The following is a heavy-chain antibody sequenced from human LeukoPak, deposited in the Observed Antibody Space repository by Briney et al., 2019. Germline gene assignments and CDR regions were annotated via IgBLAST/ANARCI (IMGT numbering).Heavy chain of an antibody. J-gene: IGHJ4*02. D-gene: IGHD6-6*01. CDR2: ISGSGGST. V-gene: IGHV3-23*01. CDR3: ARCGSSSVSPFDY. Sequence: GGSLRLSCAASGFTFSSYAMSWVRQAPGKGLEWVSAISGSGGSTYYADSVKGRFTISRDNSKNTLYLQMNSLRAEDTAVYYCARCGSSSVSPFDYWGQGTLVTVSS. CDR1: GFTFSSYA.